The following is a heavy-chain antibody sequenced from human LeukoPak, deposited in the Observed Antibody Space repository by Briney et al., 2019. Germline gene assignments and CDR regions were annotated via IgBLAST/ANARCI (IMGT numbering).Heavy chain of an antibody. V-gene: IGHV6-1*01. D-gene: IGHD2-2*01. CDR2: TYYRSKWYN. CDR3: ARGSESGRQLLHYYYYGMDV. Sequence: SQTLSLTCAIFGDSVSSNSAAWNWIRQSPSRGLEWLGRTYYRSKWYNDYAVSVKSRITINPDTSKNQFSLQLNSVTPEDTAVYYCARGSESGRQLLHYYYYGMDVWGQGTTVTVSS. CDR1: GDSVSSNSAA. J-gene: IGHJ6*02.